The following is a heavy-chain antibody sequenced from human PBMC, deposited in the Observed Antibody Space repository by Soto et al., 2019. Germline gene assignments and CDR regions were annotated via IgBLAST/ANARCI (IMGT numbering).Heavy chain of an antibody. CDR2: INPNSGGT. J-gene: IGHJ6*02. CDR1: GYPFTGYY. D-gene: IGHD6-19*01. CDR3: ARDSFLRSSSRGWTLSYYGRDV. V-gene: IGHV1-2*02. Sequence: ASVKVSCKASGYPFTGYYMNWVRQAPGQGLEWMGWINPNSGGTNYAQKFQGRVTMTRDTSVSTAYMELSRLRSDDTAVYYGARDSFLRSSSRGWTLSYYGRDVWGQGNTVTVS.